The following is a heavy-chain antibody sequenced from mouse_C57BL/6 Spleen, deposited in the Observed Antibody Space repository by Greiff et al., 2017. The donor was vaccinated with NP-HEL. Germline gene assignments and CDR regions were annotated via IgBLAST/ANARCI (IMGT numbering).Heavy chain of an antibody. CDR3: ATPPTVVATRFDY. D-gene: IGHD1-1*01. V-gene: IGHV1-74*01. Sequence: QVQLKQPGAELVKPGASVKVSCKASGYTFTSYWMHWVKQRPGQGLEWIGRIHPSDSDTNYNQKFKGKATLTVDKSSSTAYMQLSSLTSEDSAVYYCATPPTVVATRFDYWGQGTTLTVSS. J-gene: IGHJ2*01. CDR1: GYTFTSYW. CDR2: IHPSDSDT.